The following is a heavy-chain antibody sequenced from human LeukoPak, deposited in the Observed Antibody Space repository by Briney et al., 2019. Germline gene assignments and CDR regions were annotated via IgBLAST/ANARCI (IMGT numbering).Heavy chain of an antibody. D-gene: IGHD3-10*01. CDR2: ISAYNGNT. CDR3: AREGTMVRGVVNYYYYMDV. V-gene: IGHV1-18*01. J-gene: IGHJ6*03. CDR1: GYTFTSYG. Sequence: ASVKVSCKASGYTFTSYGISWVRQAPGQGLEWMGWISAYNGNTNYAQKLQGRVTMTTDTSTSTAYMELRSLRSDDTAVYYCAREGTMVRGVVNYYYYMDVWGKGTTVTVSS.